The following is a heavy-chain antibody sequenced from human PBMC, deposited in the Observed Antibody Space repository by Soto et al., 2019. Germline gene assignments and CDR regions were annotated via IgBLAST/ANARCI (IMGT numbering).Heavy chain of an antibody. Sequence: SETLSLTCAVYGGSFSGYYWSWIRQPPGKGLEWIGEINHSGSTNYNPSLKSRVTIPVDTSKNQFSLKLSSVTAADTAVYYCARGRSGYAAGLSYYYGMDVWGQGTPVTVSS. D-gene: IGHD5-18*01. V-gene: IGHV4-34*01. J-gene: IGHJ6*02. CDR3: ARGRSGYAAGLSYYYGMDV. CDR2: INHSGST. CDR1: GGSFSGYY.